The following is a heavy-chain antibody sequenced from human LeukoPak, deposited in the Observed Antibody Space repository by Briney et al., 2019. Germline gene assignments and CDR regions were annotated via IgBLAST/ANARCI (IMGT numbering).Heavy chain of an antibody. D-gene: IGHD6-13*01. J-gene: IGHJ6*03. V-gene: IGHV1-8*01. CDR2: MNPNRGNT. Sequence: ASVKVSCKASGYTFTSYEINWVRQATGQGREWMGWMNPNRGNTGYAQKFQGRVTMTRNTSISTAYRELSSLRSEDTAVYYCARGKADSSSWYIHYYYYYYMDVWGKGTTVTVSS. CDR1: GYTFTSYE. CDR3: ARGKADSSSWYIHYYYYYYMDV.